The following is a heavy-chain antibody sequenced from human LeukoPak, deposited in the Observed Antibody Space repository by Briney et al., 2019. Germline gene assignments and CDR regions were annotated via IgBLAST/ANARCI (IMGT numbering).Heavy chain of an antibody. CDR2: IRYDGNNK. CDR3: TKVLWGLTLLSSDY. CDR1: GFNFSSYG. J-gene: IGHJ4*02. V-gene: IGHV3-30*02. Sequence: QAGGSLRLSCAASGFNFSSYGMHWVRQAPGKGLEWVAFIRYDGNNKYYADSVKGRFTIFRDNSKNMVFLQMSGLRAEDTALYYCTKVLWGLTLLSSDYWGQGTLVTVSS. D-gene: IGHD3-16*01.